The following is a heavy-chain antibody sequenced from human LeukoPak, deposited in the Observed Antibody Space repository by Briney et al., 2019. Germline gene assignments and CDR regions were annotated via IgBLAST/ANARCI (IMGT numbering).Heavy chain of an antibody. Sequence: SVKVSCKASGGTFSSYAISWVRQAPGQGLEWMGGIIPIFGTANYAQKFQGRVTITADESTSTAYMELSSLRSEDTAVYYCARESEAYYYDSSGYYLPTFDIWGQGTMVTVSS. V-gene: IGHV1-69*13. D-gene: IGHD3-22*01. CDR1: GGTFSSYA. J-gene: IGHJ3*02. CDR3: ARESEAYYYDSSGYYLPTFDI. CDR2: IIPIFGTA.